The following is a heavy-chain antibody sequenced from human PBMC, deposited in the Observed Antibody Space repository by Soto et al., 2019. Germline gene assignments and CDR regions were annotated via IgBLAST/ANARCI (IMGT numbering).Heavy chain of an antibody. CDR1: GFTFSGYA. CDR3: AKRNWGGWYFDL. Sequence: EVQLLESGGGLVQPGGSLRLSCAASGFTFSGYAMSWVRQAPGKGLEWVSVISGSGGSTYYADSVKGRFTISRDNSKNTLYLQMNSLRAEDTAVYYCAKRNWGGWYFDLWGRGTLVTVSS. D-gene: IGHD7-27*01. V-gene: IGHV3-23*01. CDR2: ISGSGGST. J-gene: IGHJ2*01.